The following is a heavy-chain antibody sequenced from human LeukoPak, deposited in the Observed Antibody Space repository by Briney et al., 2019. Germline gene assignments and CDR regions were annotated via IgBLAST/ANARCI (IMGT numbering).Heavy chain of an antibody. CDR2: ISYDGSNK. Sequence: PGRSLRLSCAASGFTFSSYGMRWVRQAPGKGLEWVAVISYDGSNKYYADSVKGRFTISRDNSKNTLYLQMNSLRAEDMAVYYCAKGGSSSSYYFDYWGQGTLVTVSS. CDR1: GFTFSSYG. D-gene: IGHD6-6*01. V-gene: IGHV3-30*18. CDR3: AKGGSSSSYYFDY. J-gene: IGHJ4*02.